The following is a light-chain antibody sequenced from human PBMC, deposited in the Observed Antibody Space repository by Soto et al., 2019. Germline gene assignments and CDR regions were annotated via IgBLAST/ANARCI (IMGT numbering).Light chain of an antibody. CDR2: AAS. V-gene: IGKV1-9*01. CDR3: QQFNSYLFT. CDR1: QGISSY. J-gene: IGKJ3*01. Sequence: IPLTQSPSSLSASVGDRVTITCRASQGISSYLAWYQQKPGKAPKLLIYAASTLQSGVPSRFSGSGSGTDFTLTISSLQPEDFATYYCQQFNSYLFTFGPGTKVDIK.